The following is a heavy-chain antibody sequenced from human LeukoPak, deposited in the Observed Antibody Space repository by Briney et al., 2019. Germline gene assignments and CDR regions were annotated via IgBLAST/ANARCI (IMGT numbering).Heavy chain of an antibody. V-gene: IGHV1-46*01. CDR1: GYTFTSYY. Sequence: ASVKVSCKASGYTFTSYYMHWVRQAPGQGLEWMGIINPSGGSTSYAQKFQGRVTMTRDMSTSTVYMELSSLRSEDTAVYYCAIIAAAGLEEINFDYWGQGTLVTVSS. CDR3: AIIAAAGLEEINFDY. J-gene: IGHJ4*02. CDR2: INPSGGST. D-gene: IGHD6-13*01.